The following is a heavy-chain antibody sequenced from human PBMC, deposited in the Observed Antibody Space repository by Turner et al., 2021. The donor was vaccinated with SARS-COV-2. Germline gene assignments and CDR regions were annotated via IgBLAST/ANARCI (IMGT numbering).Heavy chain of an antibody. CDR2: IYKDDST. CDR1: GGSIRSSSYY. Sequence: LQLHESGPGLVKPSETLSLRCTVPGGSIRSSSYYWGWIRRPPGKGLEWVGNIYKDDSTYDNPSLKSRATISVDTSKNQFSLKLSSVTAADTAVYDCAGEVVAATRPYYYGMDVWGQGTTVTVSS. CDR3: AGEVVAATRPYYYGMDV. J-gene: IGHJ6*02. D-gene: IGHD2-15*01. V-gene: IGHV4-39*02.